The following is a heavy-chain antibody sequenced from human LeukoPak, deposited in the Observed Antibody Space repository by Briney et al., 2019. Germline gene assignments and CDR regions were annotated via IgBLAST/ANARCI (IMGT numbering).Heavy chain of an antibody. V-gene: IGHV4-59*08. D-gene: IGHD2-2*01. CDR2: IYYSGST. CDR1: GGSISSYY. Sequence: SETLSLTCTVSGGSISSYYWSWIRQPPGKGLEWIGYIYYSGSTNYNPSLKSRVIISVDTSKNQFSLKLSSVTAADTAVYYCARVGGLGYCSSTSCRDYWGQGTLVTVSS. J-gene: IGHJ4*02. CDR3: ARVGGLGYCSSTSCRDY.